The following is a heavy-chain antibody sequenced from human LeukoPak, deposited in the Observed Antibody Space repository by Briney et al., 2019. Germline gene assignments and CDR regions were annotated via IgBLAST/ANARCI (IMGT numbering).Heavy chain of an antibody. J-gene: IGHJ3*02. CDR3: ARDCGGDCFDAFDI. Sequence: GGSLRLSCAASGLTFSSYTMNWVRQAPGKGLECLSYISSSGSTIYYADSVKGRFTVSRDDAKNSLYLQMSSLRVEDTAVHYCARDCGGDCFDAFDIWGRGTMVTVSS. CDR2: ISSSGSTI. D-gene: IGHD2-21*02. V-gene: IGHV3-48*03. CDR1: GLTFSSYT.